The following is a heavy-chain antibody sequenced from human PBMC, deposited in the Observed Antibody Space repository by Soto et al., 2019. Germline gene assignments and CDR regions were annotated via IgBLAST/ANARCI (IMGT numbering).Heavy chain of an antibody. D-gene: IGHD3-10*01. CDR2: INPSGGST. CDR3: ARKGRYYGSGSYHFGY. Sequence: ASVKVSCKASGYTFTSYYMHWVRQAPGQGLEWMGIINPSGGSTSYAQKFQGRVTMTRDTSTSTVYMELSSLRSEDTAVYYCARKGRYYGSGSYHFGYWGQGTLVTVSS. V-gene: IGHV1-46*03. J-gene: IGHJ4*02. CDR1: GYTFTSYY.